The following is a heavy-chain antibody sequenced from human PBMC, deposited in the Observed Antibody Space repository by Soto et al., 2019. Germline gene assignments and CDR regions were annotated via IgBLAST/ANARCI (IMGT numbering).Heavy chain of an antibody. Sequence: QLQLQESGSGLVKPSQTLSLTCAVSGGSISSGGYSWSWIRQPPGKGREWMGYICHSGSTYYNPSLKSRVTLSVEMSKNQFSLKLISVTVAATAVYYCARGLTKMSWSYYYSSYGMDVWGQGTTVNVSS. CDR2: ICHSGST. J-gene: IGHJ6*02. V-gene: IGHV4-30-2*01. CDR1: GGSISSGGYS. D-gene: IGHD1-26*01. CDR3: ARGLTKMSWSYYYSSYGMDV.